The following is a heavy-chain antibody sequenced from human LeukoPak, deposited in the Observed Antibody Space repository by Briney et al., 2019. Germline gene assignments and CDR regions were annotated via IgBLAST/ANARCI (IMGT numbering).Heavy chain of an antibody. CDR2: ISFVGSNK. V-gene: IGHV3-30*18. Sequence: PGGSPRVSCVDSGFTLSSYGMHWVRQAPRRGLEWVAGISFVGSNKYYADSVKGRFTISRDNSKNALYLHMNSLRAEDTAVYYCTKDYDDSSGYLDYWGQGTLVSVFS. D-gene: IGHD3-22*01. CDR1: GFTLSSYG. J-gene: IGHJ4*02. CDR3: TKDYDDSSGYLDY.